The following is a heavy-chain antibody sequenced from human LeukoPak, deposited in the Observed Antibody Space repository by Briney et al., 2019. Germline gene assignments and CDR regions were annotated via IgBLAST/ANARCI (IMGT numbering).Heavy chain of an antibody. CDR2: ISENGGTT. D-gene: IGHD6-13*01. Sequence: GGSPRLSCAASGFTFSSYALSWVRRAPGKGLEWVSGISENGGTTFYADSVKGRFTITRDNSKNTLFVQMNSLRGEDTAVYYCAKDYGPKQLVFFDSWGQGTLVTVSS. V-gene: IGHV3-23*01. J-gene: IGHJ4*02. CDR3: AKDYGPKQLVFFDS. CDR1: GFTFSSYA.